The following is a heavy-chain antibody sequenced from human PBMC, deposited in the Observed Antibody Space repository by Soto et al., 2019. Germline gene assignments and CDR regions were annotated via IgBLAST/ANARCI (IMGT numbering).Heavy chain of an antibody. CDR3: ARVGGLAARTFDY. CDR1: GGSISSSNW. CDR2: IYHSGST. V-gene: IGHV4-4*02. Sequence: SETLSLTCAVSGGSISSSNWWSWVRQPPGKGLEWIGEIYHSGSTNYNPSLKSRVTISVDKSKNQFSLKLSSVTAADTAVYYCARVGGLAARTFDYWGPGTLVTVSS. J-gene: IGHJ4*02. D-gene: IGHD6-6*01.